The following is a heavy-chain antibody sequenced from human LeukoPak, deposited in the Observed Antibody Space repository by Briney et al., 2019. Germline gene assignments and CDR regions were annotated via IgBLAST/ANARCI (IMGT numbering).Heavy chain of an antibody. CDR2: ISANGQAT. J-gene: IGHJ4*02. CDR1: GFAFGTYS. V-gene: IGHV3-23*01. Sequence: AGTLTLSCAGSGFAFGTYSMSSVRQAPRGGLEGVSSISANGQATYYADTVEVRFTISRANSKNTLYLQLNSLRAADTATAFCVRDPFHHILYLLAYWGQGTLVTVSS. D-gene: IGHD3-9*01. CDR3: VRDPFHHILYLLAY.